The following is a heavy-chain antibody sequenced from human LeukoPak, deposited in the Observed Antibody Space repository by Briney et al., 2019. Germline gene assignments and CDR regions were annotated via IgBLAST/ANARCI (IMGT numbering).Heavy chain of an antibody. V-gene: IGHV1-46*01. CDR2: INPSGGST. D-gene: IGHD2-15*01. J-gene: IGHJ4*02. CDR3: ARAKDLPPDFDY. CDR1: GYTFTSYY. Sequence: ASVKVSCKASGYTFTSYYMHWVRQAPGQGLEWMGIINPSGGSTSYAQKFQGRVTMTREMSTSTVYMELSSPRSEDTAVYYCARAKDLPPDFDYWGQGTLVTVSS.